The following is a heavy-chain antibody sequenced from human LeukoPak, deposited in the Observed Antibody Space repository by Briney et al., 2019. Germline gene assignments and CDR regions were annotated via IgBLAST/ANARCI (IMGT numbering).Heavy chain of an antibody. CDR3: ANDNEDFDY. CDR1: GFIXXNYG. Sequence: GFIXXNYGMHWVRQAPGKGLEWVAVISYDGSKTYYADSVKGRFTISRDNSRNTVYLQMNSLRVEDTAVYYCANDNEDFDYWGQGILVTVSS. D-gene: IGHD1-1*01. CDR2: ISYDGSKT. V-gene: IGHV3-30*18. J-gene: IGHJ4*02.